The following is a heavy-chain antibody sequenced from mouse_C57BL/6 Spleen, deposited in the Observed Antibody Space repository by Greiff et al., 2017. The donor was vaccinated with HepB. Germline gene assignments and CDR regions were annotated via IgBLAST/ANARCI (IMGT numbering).Heavy chain of an antibody. CDR2: IRNKANNHAT. D-gene: IGHD1-1*01. Sequence: EVKLVESGGGLVQPGGSMKLSCAASGFTFSDAWMDWVRQSPEKGLEWVAEIRNKANNHATYYAESVKGRLTISRDDSKSSVSLQMNSLRAEDTGIYYYTRNGSSFLDYWGQGTTLTVSS. V-gene: IGHV6-6*01. CDR1: GFTFSDAW. CDR3: TRNGSSFLDY. J-gene: IGHJ2*01.